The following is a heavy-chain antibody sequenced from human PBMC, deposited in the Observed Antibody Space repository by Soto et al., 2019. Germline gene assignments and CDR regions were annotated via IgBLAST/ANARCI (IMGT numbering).Heavy chain of an antibody. CDR1: GGSISSGGYS. D-gene: IGHD6-19*01. CDR2: IYHSGST. CDR3: ARAIAVAGDAFDI. Sequence: QLQLQESGSGLVKPSQTLSLTCAVSGGSISSGGYSWSWIRQPPGKGLEWIGYIYHSGSTYYNPALKSRVTISVDRSKNQFSLKLSSVTAADTAVYYCARAIAVAGDAFDIWGKGTMVTVSS. J-gene: IGHJ3*02. V-gene: IGHV4-30-2*01.